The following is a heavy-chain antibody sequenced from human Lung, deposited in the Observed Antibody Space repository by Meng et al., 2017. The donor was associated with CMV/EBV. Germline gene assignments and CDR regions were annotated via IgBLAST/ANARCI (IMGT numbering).Heavy chain of an antibody. CDR3: ARGHTNSGSFVGYYALDV. D-gene: IGHD1-26*01. CDR1: GASISSYY. J-gene: IGHJ6*02. CDR2: IHYSGSS. V-gene: IGHV4-59*01. Sequence: SETLSLXXTVSGASISSYYWSWIRQPPGRGLEWIGNIHYSGSSNYNPSLKGRVTMSVATSEDQFSLRLNSVTAADTAVYYCARGHTNSGSFVGYYALDVWGQGATVTVSS.